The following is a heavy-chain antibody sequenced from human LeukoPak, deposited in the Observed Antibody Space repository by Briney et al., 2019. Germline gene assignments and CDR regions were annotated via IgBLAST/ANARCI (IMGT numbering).Heavy chain of an antibody. CDR3: ARDRGSSGYYAYFDY. Sequence: PSETLSLTCTVSGGSISSSSYYWGWIRQPPGKGLEWIGSIYYSGSTNYNPSLKSRVTISVDTSKNQFSLKLSSVTAADTAVYYCARDRGSSGYYAYFDYWGQGTLVTVSS. CDR2: IYYSGST. CDR1: GGSISSSSYY. J-gene: IGHJ4*02. D-gene: IGHD3-22*01. V-gene: IGHV4-39*07.